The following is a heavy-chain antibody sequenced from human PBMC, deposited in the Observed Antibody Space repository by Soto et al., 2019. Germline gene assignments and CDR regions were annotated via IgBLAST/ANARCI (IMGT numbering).Heavy chain of an antibody. D-gene: IGHD3-22*01. V-gene: IGHV3-30*04. Sequence: PGGSLRLSCETSGLTFSSYALHWVRQAPGKGLKWVAVVSYDGTYKYYADSVKGRFTISRDNSRSTLYLQMNSLTVEDTAVYYCAREGHYSNSSGDYYGNWFDPWGQGTRVTVSS. CDR1: GLTFSSYA. CDR3: AREGHYSNSSGDYYGNWFDP. CDR2: VSYDGTYK. J-gene: IGHJ5*02.